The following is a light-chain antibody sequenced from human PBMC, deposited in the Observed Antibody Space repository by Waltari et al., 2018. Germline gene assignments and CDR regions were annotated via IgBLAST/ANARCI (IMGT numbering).Light chain of an antibody. CDR3: QQYNRWPPIT. V-gene: IGKV3-15*01. CDR1: PTVSSN. J-gene: IGKJ5*01. CDR2: DAS. Sequence: VMTQSPAPLSVLPGETATLSFRARPTVSSNLAWYQQRPGQAPRLLIFDASTRAPSVPARFSGSGSGTEFTLTIRSLQSEDSAVYYCQQYNRWPPITFGQGTRLEIK.